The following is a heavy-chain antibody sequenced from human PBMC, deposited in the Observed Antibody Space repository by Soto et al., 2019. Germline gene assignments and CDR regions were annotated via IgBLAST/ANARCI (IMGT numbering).Heavy chain of an antibody. CDR3: ATAGTIFGVGREEVTSETLTLDY. CDR1: GGTFSSYT. CDR2: IIPILGIA. Sequence: SVKVSCKASGGTFSSYTISWVRQAPGQGLEWMGRIIPILGIANYAQKFQGRVTMTEDTSTDTAYMELSSLRSEDTAVYYCATAGTIFGVGREEVTSETLTLDYWGQGTLVTGSS. V-gene: IGHV1-69*02. J-gene: IGHJ4*02. D-gene: IGHD3-3*01.